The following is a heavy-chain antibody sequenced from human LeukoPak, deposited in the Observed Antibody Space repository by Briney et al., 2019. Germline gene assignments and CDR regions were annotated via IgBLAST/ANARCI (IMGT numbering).Heavy chain of an antibody. Sequence: LETLSLTCTVSGGSISSYYWSWIRQPPGKGLEWIGYIFYSGSTNYNPSLKSRVTISVDTSKNQFSLKLSSVTAADTAVYYCARQGCSGGSCYYSKNYGMDVWGQGTTVTVSS. CDR1: GGSISSYY. CDR2: IFYSGST. D-gene: IGHD2-15*01. V-gene: IGHV4-59*08. CDR3: ARQGCSGGSCYYSKNYGMDV. J-gene: IGHJ6*02.